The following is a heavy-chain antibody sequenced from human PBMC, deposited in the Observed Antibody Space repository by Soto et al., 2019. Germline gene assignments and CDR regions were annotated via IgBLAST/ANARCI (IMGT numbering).Heavy chain of an antibody. D-gene: IGHD3-3*01. V-gene: IGHV1-18*01. CDR1: GYTFTSYG. Sequence: GASVKVSCKASGYTFTSYGISWVRQAPGQGLEWMGWISAYNGNTNYAQKLQGRVTMTTDTSTSTAYMEPRSLRSDDTAVYYCARDRTLEWLGNLYNWFDPWGQGTLVTVSS. J-gene: IGHJ5*02. CDR2: ISAYNGNT. CDR3: ARDRTLEWLGNLYNWFDP.